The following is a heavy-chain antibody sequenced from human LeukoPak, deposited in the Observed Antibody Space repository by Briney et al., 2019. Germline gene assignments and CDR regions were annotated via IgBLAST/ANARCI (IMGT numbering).Heavy chain of an antibody. CDR1: GGSISSYY. V-gene: IGHV4-59*01. D-gene: IGHD2-2*01. CDR2: IYYSGST. J-gene: IGHJ4*02. Sequence: PSETLSLTCTVSGGSISSYYWSWIRQPPGKGLEWIGYIYYSGSTNYNPSLKSRVTISVDTSKNQFSLKLSSVTAADTAVYYCARAPVGIGVPAEMDYWGQGTLVTVSS. CDR3: ARAPVGIGVPAEMDY.